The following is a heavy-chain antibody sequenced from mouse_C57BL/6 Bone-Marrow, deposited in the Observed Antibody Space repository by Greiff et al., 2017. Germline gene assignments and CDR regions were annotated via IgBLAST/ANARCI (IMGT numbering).Heavy chain of an antibody. V-gene: IGHV2-3*01. D-gene: IGHD2-4*01. CDR1: GFSLTSYG. CDR3: AKQTEDRSMITTRNYAMDY. J-gene: IGHJ4*01. Sequence: VKLLESGPGLVAPSQSLSITCTVSGFSLTSYGVSWVRQPPGKGLEWLGVIWGDGSTNYHSALISRLSISKDNSKSQVFLKLNSLQTDDTATYYCAKQTEDRSMITTRNYAMDYWGQGTSVTVSS. CDR2: IWGDGST.